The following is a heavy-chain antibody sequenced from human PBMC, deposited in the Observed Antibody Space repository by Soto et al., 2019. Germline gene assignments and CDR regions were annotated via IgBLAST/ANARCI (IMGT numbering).Heavy chain of an antibody. D-gene: IGHD3-3*01. J-gene: IGHJ4*02. V-gene: IGHV4-59*01. CDR1: GGSISSYY. CDR2: IYYSGST. Sequence: PSETLSLTCTVSGGSISSYYWSWIRQPPGKGLEWIGYIYYSGSTNYNPSLKSRVTISVDTSKNQFSLKLSSVTAADTAVYYCARVEGSGYYDYWGQGTLVTVSS. CDR3: ARVEGSGYYDY.